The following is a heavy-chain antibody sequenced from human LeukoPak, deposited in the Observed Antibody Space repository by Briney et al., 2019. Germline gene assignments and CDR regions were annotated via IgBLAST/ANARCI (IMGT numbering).Heavy chain of an antibody. CDR3: ASGLNHFDY. Sequence: GGSLRLSCAASGFTFSSYSMNWVRQAPGKGLEWVSSIITTTSKIYYADSVKGRFTISRDNSKNTLCLQMNSLRAEDTAVYYCASGLNHFDYWGQGTLVTVSS. J-gene: IGHJ4*02. V-gene: IGHV3-48*01. D-gene: IGHD3-22*01. CDR1: GFTFSSYS. CDR2: IITTTSKI.